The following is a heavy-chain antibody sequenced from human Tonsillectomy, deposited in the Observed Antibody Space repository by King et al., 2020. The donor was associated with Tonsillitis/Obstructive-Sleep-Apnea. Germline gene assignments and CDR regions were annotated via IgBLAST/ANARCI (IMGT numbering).Heavy chain of an antibody. Sequence: VQLQQWGAGLLKPSETLSLTCAVYGGSFSGYYWSWIRQPPGKGLEWSGEITHSGSTKYNPSLKSRVTISIDTSKNQFSLKLSSVTAADTAVYYCARQGDHSYALFAYWGQGTLVTVSS. J-gene: IGHJ4*02. V-gene: IGHV4-34*01. CDR1: GGSFSGYY. D-gene: IGHD5-18*01. CDR3: ARQGDHSYALFAY. CDR2: ITHSGST.